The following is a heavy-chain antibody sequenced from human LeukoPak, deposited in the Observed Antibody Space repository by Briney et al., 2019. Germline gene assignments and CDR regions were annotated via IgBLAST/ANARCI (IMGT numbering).Heavy chain of an antibody. D-gene: IGHD3-22*01. J-gene: IGHJ4*02. Sequence: GGSLRLSCAASGFTVSSNYMSWVRQAPGKGLEWVSVIYSGGSTYYADSVKGRFTISRDNSKNTLYLQMNSLRAEDTAVYYCARDRSGYSSPFDYWGQGTLVTVSS. CDR3: ARDRSGYSSPFDY. V-gene: IGHV3-53*05. CDR1: GFTVSSNY. CDR2: IYSGGST.